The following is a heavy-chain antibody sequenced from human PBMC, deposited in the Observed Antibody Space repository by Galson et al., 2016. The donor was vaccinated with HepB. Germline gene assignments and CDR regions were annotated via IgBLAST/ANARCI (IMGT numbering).Heavy chain of an antibody. CDR1: GFTFSSYG. CDR2: ISYDGSNK. V-gene: IGHV3-30*18. D-gene: IGHD1-26*01. Sequence: SLRLSCAASGFTFSSYGMHWVRQAPGKGLEWVAVISYDGSNKFYADSVKGRFTISRDNSKNTLYLQMNSLRAEDTAVYYCAKDAQLDGSYSFNWIDYWGQGTLGTVSS. CDR3: AKDAQLDGSYSFNWIDY. J-gene: IGHJ4*02.